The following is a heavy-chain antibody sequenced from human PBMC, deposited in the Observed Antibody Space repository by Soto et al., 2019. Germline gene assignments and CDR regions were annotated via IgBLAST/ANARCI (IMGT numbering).Heavy chain of an antibody. CDR3: ARSASSGYYPLSYYDMDV. J-gene: IGHJ6*02. Sequence: GESLKISCKGSGYSFTSYWIGWVRQMPGKGLEWMGIIYPGDSDTRYNPSFRGQVTISADKSINSAYLQWDSLKASDTAMYYCARSASSGYYPLSYYDMDVWGQGTTVTRLL. V-gene: IGHV5-51*01. CDR1: GYSFTSYW. CDR2: IYPGDSDT. D-gene: IGHD3-22*01.